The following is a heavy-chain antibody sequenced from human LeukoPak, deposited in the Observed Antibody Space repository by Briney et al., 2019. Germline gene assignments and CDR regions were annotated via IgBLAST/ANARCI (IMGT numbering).Heavy chain of an antibody. CDR3: ARAGSSSWPFDP. CDR2: ISYDGSNK. Sequence: GGSLRLSCAASVFTLSSDSMHWVRQARCKGLEWVAVISYDGSNKYYADSVKGRFTISRDNSKNTLYLQMNSLRAEDTAVYYCARAGSSSWPFDPWGQGTLVTVSS. D-gene: IGHD6-13*01. V-gene: IGHV3-30-3*01. J-gene: IGHJ5*02. CDR1: VFTLSSDS.